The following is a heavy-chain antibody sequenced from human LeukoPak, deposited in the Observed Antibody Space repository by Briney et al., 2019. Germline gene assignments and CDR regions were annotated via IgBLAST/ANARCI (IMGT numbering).Heavy chain of an antibody. D-gene: IGHD3-3*01. V-gene: IGHV4-59*01. Sequence: SETLSLTCTVSGGSISSYYWSWIRQPAGKGLEWIGYIYYSGSTNYNPSLKSRVTISLDTSKNQFSLKLSSVTAADTAVYYCARAILSGYPDSWGQGTLVIVFS. CDR3: ARAILSGYPDS. J-gene: IGHJ4*02. CDR1: GGSISSYY. CDR2: IYYSGST.